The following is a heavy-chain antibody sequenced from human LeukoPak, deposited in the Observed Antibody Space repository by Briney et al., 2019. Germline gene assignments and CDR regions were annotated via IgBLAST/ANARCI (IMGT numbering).Heavy chain of an antibody. CDR2: ISWNSGSI. D-gene: IGHD6-19*01. Sequence: GGSLRLSCAASGFTFDDYAMHWVRQAPGKGLEWVSGISWNSGSIGYADSVKGRFTISRDNAKNSLYLQMNSLRAEDTALYYCAKDPTNYSSGRFDPWGQGTLVTVSS. J-gene: IGHJ5*02. CDR1: GFTFDDYA. V-gene: IGHV3-9*01. CDR3: AKDPTNYSSGRFDP.